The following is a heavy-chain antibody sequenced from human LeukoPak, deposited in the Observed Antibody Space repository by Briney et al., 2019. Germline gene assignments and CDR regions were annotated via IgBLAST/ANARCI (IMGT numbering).Heavy chain of an antibody. Sequence: ASVKVSCKASGYTFTSYGISWVRQAPGQGLEWMGWISAYNGNTNYAQKLQGRVTMTTDTSTSTAYMELRSLRSDDTAVYYCARGEGGGQESATHYYYYMDVWGKGTTVTVSS. CDR3: ARGEGGGQESATHYYYYMDV. CDR2: ISAYNGNT. J-gene: IGHJ6*03. CDR1: GYTFTSYG. V-gene: IGHV1-18*01. D-gene: IGHD1-26*01.